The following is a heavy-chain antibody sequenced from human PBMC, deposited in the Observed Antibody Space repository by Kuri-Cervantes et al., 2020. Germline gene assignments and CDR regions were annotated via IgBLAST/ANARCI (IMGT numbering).Heavy chain of an antibody. D-gene: IGHD3-10*01. J-gene: IGHJ5*02. CDR2: IYYSGST. CDR1: GGSISSYY. CDR3: ARQRVRGVIIRPGYWFDP. V-gene: IGHV4-59*08. Sequence: GSLRLSCTVSGGSISSYYWSWIRQPPGKGLEWIGYIYYSGSTNYNPYLKSRVTISVDTSKNQFYLKLSSVSAADTAVYYCARQRVRGVIIRPGYWFDPWGQGTLVTVSS.